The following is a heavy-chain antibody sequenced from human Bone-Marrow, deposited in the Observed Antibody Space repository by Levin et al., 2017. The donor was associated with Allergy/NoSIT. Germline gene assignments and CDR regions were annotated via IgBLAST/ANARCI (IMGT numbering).Heavy chain of an antibody. J-gene: IGHJ4*02. Sequence: SCAASGFPFSSNWMAWVRQAPGKGLEWVANINQDGSKEYSVDSMKGRFTISRDNVKNSLFLHMNSLRAEDTAVYYCARGVYANGWYPDNFDYWGQGTLVTVSS. CDR3: ARGVYANGWYPDNFDY. CDR1: GFPFSSNW. D-gene: IGHD6-19*01. CDR2: INQDGSKE. V-gene: IGHV3-7*01.